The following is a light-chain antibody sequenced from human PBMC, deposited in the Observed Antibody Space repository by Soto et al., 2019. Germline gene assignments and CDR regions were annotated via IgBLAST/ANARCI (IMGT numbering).Light chain of an antibody. V-gene: IGKV3-15*01. J-gene: IGKJ5*01. CDR1: QSVGSN. CDR3: QQYKNWPL. CDR2: GAS. Sequence: EIVMTQSPLTLSASPGERAIFSCRASQSVGSNIAWYQQKPGQAPRLLLYGASTRATGIPVRFSGSGFGTEFTLTISSLQSEDFAVYYCQQYKNWPLFGQGTRLEIK.